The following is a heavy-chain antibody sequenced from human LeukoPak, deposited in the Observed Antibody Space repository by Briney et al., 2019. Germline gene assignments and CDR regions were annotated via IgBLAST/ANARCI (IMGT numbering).Heavy chain of an antibody. Sequence: SVKVSCKASGGTFSSYAISWVRQAPGQGLEWMGGIIPIFGTANYAQKFQGRVMITADESTSTAYMELSSLRSEDTAVYYCARALEYCSGGSRYGYLGYWGQGTLVTVSS. CDR2: IIPIFGTA. J-gene: IGHJ4*02. CDR1: GGTFSSYA. CDR3: ARALEYCSGGSRYGYLGY. D-gene: IGHD2-15*01. V-gene: IGHV1-69*01.